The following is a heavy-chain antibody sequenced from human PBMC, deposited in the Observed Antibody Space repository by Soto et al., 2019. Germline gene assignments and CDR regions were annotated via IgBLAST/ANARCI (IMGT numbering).Heavy chain of an antibody. CDR2: IYSGGST. V-gene: IGHV3-53*01. CDR3: ARTRGGWIFDY. CDR1: GFTVSSNY. Sequence: GGSVRLSCAASGFTVSSNYMSWVRQAPGKGLEWVSVIYSGGSTYYADSVKGRFTISRDNSKNTLYLQMNSLRAEDTAVYYCARTRGGWIFDYWGQGTLVTVSS. D-gene: IGHD6-19*01. J-gene: IGHJ4*02.